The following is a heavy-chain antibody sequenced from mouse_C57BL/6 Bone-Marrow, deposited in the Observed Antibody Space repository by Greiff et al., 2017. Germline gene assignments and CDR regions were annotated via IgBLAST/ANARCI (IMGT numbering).Heavy chain of an antibody. D-gene: IGHD2-2*01. CDR1: GYTFTDYN. CDR3: ARDLLWFLFDY. CDR2: INPNNGGT. Sequence: EVKLVESGPELVKPGASVKIPCKASGYTFTDYNMDWVKQSHGKSLEWIGDINPNNGGTIYNQKFKGKATLTVDKSSSTAYMEIRSLTSEDTAVYYCARDLLWFLFDYWGQGTTLTVSS. J-gene: IGHJ2*01. V-gene: IGHV1-18*01.